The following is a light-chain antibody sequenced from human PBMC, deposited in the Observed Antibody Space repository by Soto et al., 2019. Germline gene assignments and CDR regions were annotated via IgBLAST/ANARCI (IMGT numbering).Light chain of an antibody. J-gene: IGKJ4*01. Sequence: QMTQSHSSLSAPVGDRVTITCRASQSIGSYLNWYQQKPGKAPNLLIHGGSILQSGVPPRFSGGGGGTDFTLTISSLQPEDFASYYCQQIYTISLTFAGGTKVAIK. CDR3: QQIYTISLT. CDR2: GGS. CDR1: QSIGSY. V-gene: IGKV1-39*01.